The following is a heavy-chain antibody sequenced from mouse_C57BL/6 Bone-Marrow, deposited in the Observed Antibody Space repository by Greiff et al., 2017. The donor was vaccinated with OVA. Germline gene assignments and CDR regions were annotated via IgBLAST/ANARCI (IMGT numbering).Heavy chain of an antibody. Sequence: VQLQQSGPVLVKPGASVKMSCKASGYTFTDYYMNWVKQSHGKSLEWIGVINPYNGGTSYNQKFKGKATLTVDKSSSTAYMELNSLTSEDSAVYYCAEGTMVTTHYYAMDYWGQGTSVTVSS. D-gene: IGHD2-2*01. CDR2: INPYNGGT. J-gene: IGHJ4*01. V-gene: IGHV1-19*01. CDR3: AEGTMVTTHYYAMDY. CDR1: GYTFTDYY.